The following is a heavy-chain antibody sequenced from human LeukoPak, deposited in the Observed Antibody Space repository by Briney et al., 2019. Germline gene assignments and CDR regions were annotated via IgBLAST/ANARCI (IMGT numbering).Heavy chain of an antibody. CDR3: ARTNTMVRGVIIEPLDY. CDR1: GFSFSSCG. Sequence: KSGGSLRLSCAASGFSFSSCGMHWVRQTPGKGLEWVAFIWYDGSNKYYADSVKGRFTISRDNSKNTLYLQMNSLGAEDTAVYYCARTNTMVRGVIIEPLDYWGQGTLVTVSS. CDR2: IWYDGSNK. V-gene: IGHV3-33*01. J-gene: IGHJ4*02. D-gene: IGHD3-10*01.